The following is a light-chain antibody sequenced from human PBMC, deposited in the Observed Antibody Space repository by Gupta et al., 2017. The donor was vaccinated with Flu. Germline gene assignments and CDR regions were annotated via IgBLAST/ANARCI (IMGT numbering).Light chain of an antibody. Sequence: DIVLTHTALSSPLTLGQPASSYCRSSQLRAHSDGKTYLSWLQQRPVQPPRLLIYKTCIRVAVVAGRFTGNCTRTHFTLKMSSVEVEDVGLYYCTQVAELPHYTFGQGTKLEIK. CDR3: TQVAELPHYT. J-gene: IGKJ2*01. CDR2: KTC. CDR1: QLRAHSDGKTY. V-gene: IGKV2-24*01.